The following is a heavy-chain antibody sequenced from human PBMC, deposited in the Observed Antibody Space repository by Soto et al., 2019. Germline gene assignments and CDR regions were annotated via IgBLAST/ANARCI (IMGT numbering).Heavy chain of an antibody. CDR3: ARAISSSPSPGLNWFDP. Sequence: ATLSLTCAVFGGSFSGYYWNWIRQPPGKGLEWIGTINYSGSTNYNPSLKNRVTISVDTSKNQFSLKLSSVTAADTAVYYCARAISSSPSPGLNWFDPWGQGTLVTVSS. J-gene: IGHJ5*02. CDR2: INYSGST. CDR1: GGSFSGYY. V-gene: IGHV4-34*01. D-gene: IGHD6-6*01.